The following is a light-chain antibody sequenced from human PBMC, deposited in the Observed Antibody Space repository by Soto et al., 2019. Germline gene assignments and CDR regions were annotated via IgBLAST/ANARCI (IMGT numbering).Light chain of an antibody. CDR3: QQSYSTPIT. CDR2: AAS. V-gene: IGKV1-39*01. J-gene: IGKJ5*01. CDR1: QTIGNY. Sequence: DIQMTQSPSSLSSSVGDIVTITCRASQTIGNYLNWYQQKPGKAPKLLIYAASSLQSGVPSRFSGSGSGTDFTLTISSLQPEDFATFYCQQSYSTPITFGQGTRLEIK.